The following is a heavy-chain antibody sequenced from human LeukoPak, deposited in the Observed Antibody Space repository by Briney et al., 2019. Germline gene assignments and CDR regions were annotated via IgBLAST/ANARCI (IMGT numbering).Heavy chain of an antibody. D-gene: IGHD1-26*01. CDR2: INPNSGGT. J-gene: IGHJ4*02. CDR1: GYTFTGYS. V-gene: IGHV1-2*02. CDR3: ARKKVGSSFPLDY. Sequence: ASVRVSCKASGYTFTGYSMHWVRQAHGQGLEWMGWINPNSGGTDSAQKFQGRVTMTRDTSISTVYMELSRLRSDDTAVYYCARKKVGSSFPLDYWGQGTLVTVSS.